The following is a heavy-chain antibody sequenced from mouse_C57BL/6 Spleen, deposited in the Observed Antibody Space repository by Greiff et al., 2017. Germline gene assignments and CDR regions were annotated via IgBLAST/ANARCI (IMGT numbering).Heavy chain of an antibody. J-gene: IGHJ2*01. D-gene: IGHD3-2*02. CDR3: ARGTAQADY. V-gene: IGHV1-82*01. Sequence: QVQLQQSGPELVKPGASVKIPCKASGYAFSSSWMNWVKQRPGKGLEWIGRIYPGDGDTNYNGKFKGKATLTADKSSRAAYMQLSSLTYEDSAVYFFARGTAQADYWGQGTTLTVSS. CDR2: IYPGDGDT. CDR1: GYAFSSSW.